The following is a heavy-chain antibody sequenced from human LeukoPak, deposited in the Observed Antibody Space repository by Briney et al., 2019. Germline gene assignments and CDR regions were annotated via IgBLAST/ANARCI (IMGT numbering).Heavy chain of an antibody. CDR1: GGSISSSSYY. V-gene: IGHV4-39*02. J-gene: IGHJ6*02. D-gene: IGHD2-15*01. CDR3: ARDWVVVAEGMDV. CDR2: IYYSGST. Sequence: SETLSLTCTVSGGSISSSSYYWGWIRQPPGKGLEWIGSIYYSGSTYYNPSLKSRVTISVDTSKNQFSLKLSSVTAADTAVYYCARDWVVVAEGMDVWGQGTTVTVSS.